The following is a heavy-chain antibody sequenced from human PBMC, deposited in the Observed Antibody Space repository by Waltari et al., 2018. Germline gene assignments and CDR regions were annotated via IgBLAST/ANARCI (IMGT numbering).Heavy chain of an antibody. D-gene: IGHD3-3*01. CDR3: ARILYDFWSGNMDV. Sequence: EVQLVESGGGLVQPGGSLRLSCAAYGFTFSSHWMSWVRQTPGKGLEWMANIKQDGSEKYYVDSVKGRFTISRDNAKNSLYLQMNSLRAEDTAVYYCARILYDFWSGNMDVWGKGTTVTVSS. V-gene: IGHV3-7*01. CDR1: GFTFSSHW. CDR2: IKQDGSEK. J-gene: IGHJ6*03.